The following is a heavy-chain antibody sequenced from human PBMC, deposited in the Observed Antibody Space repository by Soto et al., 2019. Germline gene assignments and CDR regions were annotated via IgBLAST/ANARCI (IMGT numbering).Heavy chain of an antibody. J-gene: IGHJ3*02. Sequence: ASVKVSCKASGYTFTGYYMHWVRQAPGQGLEWMGWINPNSGGTNYAQKFQGWVTMTRDTSISTAYMELSRLRSDDTAVYYCARDGYSSSWLTRSDLDDAFDSCGQGTMVTVSS. CDR1: GYTFTGYY. V-gene: IGHV1-2*04. CDR2: INPNSGGT. D-gene: IGHD6-13*01. CDR3: ARDGYSSSWLTRSDLDDAFDS.